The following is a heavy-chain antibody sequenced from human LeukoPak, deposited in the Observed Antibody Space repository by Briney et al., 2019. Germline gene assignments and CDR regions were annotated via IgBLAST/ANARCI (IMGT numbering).Heavy chain of an antibody. CDR1: GFTFSNYW. J-gene: IGHJ6*04. CDR2: IKQDGREK. CDR3: ARDNWGF. D-gene: IGHD7-27*01. Sequence: GGSLRLSCAASGFTFSNYWMNWVRQAPGKGLEWVANIKQDGREKYYVDSVKGRFTISRDNAKNSVYLQMNSLRAEDTAVYYCARDNWGFWGKGTTVTVSS. V-gene: IGHV3-7*01.